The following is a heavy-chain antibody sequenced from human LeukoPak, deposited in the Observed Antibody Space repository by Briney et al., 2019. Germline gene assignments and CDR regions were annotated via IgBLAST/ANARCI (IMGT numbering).Heavy chain of an antibody. CDR3: ARGRVGGDFFDY. CDR2: IYYSGST. Sequence: SETLSLTCTVSGGSISSYYWSWIRQPPGKEPEWIGYIYYSGSTNHNPSLKSRVTISVDTSKNQFSLKLSSVTAADTAVYYCARGRVGGDFFDYWGQGTLVTVSS. V-gene: IGHV4-59*01. CDR1: GGSISSYY. J-gene: IGHJ4*02. D-gene: IGHD4-17*01.